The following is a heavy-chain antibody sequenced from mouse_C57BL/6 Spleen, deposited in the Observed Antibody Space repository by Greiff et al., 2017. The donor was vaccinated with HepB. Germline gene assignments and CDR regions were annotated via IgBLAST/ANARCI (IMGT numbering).Heavy chain of an antibody. D-gene: IGHD1-1*01. CDR1: GYTFTSYW. CDR3: ARRALYYGSSYGGYFDV. J-gene: IGHJ1*03. CDR2: IDPSDSYT. V-gene: IGHV1-69*01. Sequence: QVQLQQSGAELVMPGASVKLSCKASGYTFTSYWMHWVKQRPGQGLEWIGEIDPSDSYTNYNQKFKGKSTLTVDKSSSTAYMQLSSLTSEDSAVYYCARRALYYGSSYGGYFDVWGTGTTVTVSS.